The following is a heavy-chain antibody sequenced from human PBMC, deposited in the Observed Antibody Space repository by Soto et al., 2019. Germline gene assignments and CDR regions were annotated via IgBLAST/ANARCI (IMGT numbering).Heavy chain of an antibody. J-gene: IGHJ5*02. D-gene: IGHD3-22*01. CDR1: GYSYTSYW. Sequence: PGESLKISCKGSGYSYTSYWIGWVRQRPGRGLEWMGIINPADPEAKYSPSFQGQVTISADKSISTAYLQWSSLKASDTAMYYCARPTRYDSSGYYYSGDWFDPWGQGTLVTVSS. CDR2: INPADPEA. V-gene: IGHV5-51*01. CDR3: ARPTRYDSSGYYYSGDWFDP.